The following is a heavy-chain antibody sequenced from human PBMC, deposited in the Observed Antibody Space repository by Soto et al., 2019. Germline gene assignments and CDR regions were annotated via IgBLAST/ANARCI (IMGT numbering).Heavy chain of an antibody. V-gene: IGHV4-61*01. CDR1: GGSVSSTSYY. D-gene: IGHD1-26*01. Sequence: PSETLSLTCTVSGGSVSSTSYYWTWIRQPPGKALEWIGYIHYSGSTNYNPSLQSRVTISVDTSKNHFSLELTSVTAADTAVYYCARAWEHLNFDYWGPGALVTVSS. CDR3: ARAWEHLNFDY. J-gene: IGHJ4*02. CDR2: IHYSGST.